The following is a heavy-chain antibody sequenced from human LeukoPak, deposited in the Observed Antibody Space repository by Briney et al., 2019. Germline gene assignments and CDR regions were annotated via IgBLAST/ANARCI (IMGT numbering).Heavy chain of an antibody. D-gene: IGHD1-26*01. V-gene: IGHV3-66*01. CDR2: IYSGGST. J-gene: IGHJ4*02. CDR3: ARGPNSGTYL. CDR1: GFSVSTKY. Sequence: PGGSLRLSCVASGFSVSTKYMNWVRQAPGKGLEWVSVIYSGGSTYYADSVKGRFTISRDNSKNTVYLQMNSLRAEGTAVYYCARGPNSGTYLGGQGTLVTVSS.